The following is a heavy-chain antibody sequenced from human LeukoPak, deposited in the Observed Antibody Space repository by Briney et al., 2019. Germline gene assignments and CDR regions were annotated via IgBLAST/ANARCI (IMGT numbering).Heavy chain of an antibody. CDR2: ISGSSSLI. Sequence: GGSLRLSCAASGFFSNYGMNWVRQAPGKGLEWISYISGSSSLIHQADSVKGRFTISRDNAKNLVSLQMSSLRDEDTAVYYCARGSEHLDNWFDHWGQGTLVTVSS. J-gene: IGHJ5*02. CDR1: GFFSNYG. D-gene: IGHD1-14*01. V-gene: IGHV3-48*02. CDR3: ARGSEHLDNWFDH.